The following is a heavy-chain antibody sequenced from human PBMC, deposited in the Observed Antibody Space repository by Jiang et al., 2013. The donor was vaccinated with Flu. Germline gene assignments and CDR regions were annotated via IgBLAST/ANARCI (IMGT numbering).Heavy chain of an antibody. V-gene: IGHV3-23*01. Sequence: GRDGNTFYADSVRGRFTISRDNSKSILNLQMNSLRAEDTAIYYCAKDFTNFYDSSGYHYFDLWGQGTLVSVSS. CDR3: AKDFTNFYDSSGYHYFDL. J-gene: IGHJ4*02. D-gene: IGHD3-22*01. CDR2: GRDGNT.